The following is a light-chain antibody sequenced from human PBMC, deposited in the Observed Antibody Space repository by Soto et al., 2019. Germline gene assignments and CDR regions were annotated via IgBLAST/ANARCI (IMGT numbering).Light chain of an antibody. CDR2: SAS. Sequence: DIELTQSPSTLSSSAGERATISCRASQSVSSSYLAWYQQKPGQAPRLLIYSASSRATGVPERFSGRGSGTDFTLTISRLEPEDFAVYYCQQYVSQLTFGEGTKVDIK. V-gene: IGKV3-20*01. J-gene: IGKJ4*01. CDR1: QSVSSSY. CDR3: QQYVSQLT.